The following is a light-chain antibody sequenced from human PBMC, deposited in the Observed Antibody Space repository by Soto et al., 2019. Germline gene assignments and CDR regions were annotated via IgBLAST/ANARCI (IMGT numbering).Light chain of an antibody. V-gene: IGLV1-47*01. J-gene: IGLJ3*02. CDR2: RDY. Sequence: QSVLTQPPSASGTPGQRVTISCSGSSSNIGTNYVYWYQQLSGAAPKILIYRDYQRPSGVPDRFSGSKSGTSGSLAISGLRSEDEADYYCAVWDDSLSGWVFGGGTQLTVL. CDR1: SSNIGTNY. CDR3: AVWDDSLSGWV.